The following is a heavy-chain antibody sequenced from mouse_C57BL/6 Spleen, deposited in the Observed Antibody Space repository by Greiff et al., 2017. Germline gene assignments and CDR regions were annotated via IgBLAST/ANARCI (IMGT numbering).Heavy chain of an antibody. D-gene: IGHD1-3*01. CDR3: ARKSRSSYGYFDV. CDR1: GFTFSDYY. J-gene: IGHJ1*03. CDR2: INYDGSST. Sequence: EVQVVESEGGLVQPGSSMKLSCTASGFTFSDYYMAWVRQVPEKGLEWVANINYDGSSTYYLDSLKSRFIISRDNAKNILYLQMSSLKSEDTATYYCARKSRSSYGYFDVWGTGTTVTVSS. V-gene: IGHV5-16*01.